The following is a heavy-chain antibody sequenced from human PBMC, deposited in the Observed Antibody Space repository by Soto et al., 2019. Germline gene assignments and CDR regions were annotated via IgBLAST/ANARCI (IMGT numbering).Heavy chain of an antibody. D-gene: IGHD1-26*01. CDR3: ASSVVGATGIDY. V-gene: IGHV4-59*01. CDR2: IYYSGST. Sequence: SETLSLTCTVSGGSISSYYWSWIRQPPGRGLEWIGYIYYSGSTNYNPSLKSRVTISVDTSKNQFSLKLSSVTAADTAVYYCASSVVGATGIDYWGQGTLVTVSS. J-gene: IGHJ4*02. CDR1: GGSISSYY.